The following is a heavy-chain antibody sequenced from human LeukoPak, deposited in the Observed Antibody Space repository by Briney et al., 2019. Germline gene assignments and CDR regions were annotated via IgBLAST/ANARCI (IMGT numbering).Heavy chain of an antibody. CDR1: GFTFSSYS. Sequence: PGGSLRLSCAASGFTFSSYSMNWVRQAPGKGLEWVSSISSSSSYIYYADSVKGRFTISRDNAKNSLYLQMNSLRAEDTAVYYCASLAISYSRNSIDYWGQGTLVTVSS. V-gene: IGHV3-21*01. CDR3: ASLAISYSRNSIDY. D-gene: IGHD1-14*01. J-gene: IGHJ4*02. CDR2: ISSSSSYI.